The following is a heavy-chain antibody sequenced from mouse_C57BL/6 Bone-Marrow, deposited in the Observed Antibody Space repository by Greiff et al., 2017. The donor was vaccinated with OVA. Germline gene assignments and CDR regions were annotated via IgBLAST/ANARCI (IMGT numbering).Heavy chain of an antibody. CDR3: TDPLDYDSSRVRDWDFDV. CDR1: GYTFTDYD. J-gene: IGHJ1*03. D-gene: IGHD1-1*01. Sequence: QVQLQQSGAELVRPGASVTLSCKASGYTFTDYDMHWVKQTPVHGLEWIGAIDPETGGTASNQKFKGKAILTADKSSSTAYMELRSLTSADSAVSYFTDPLDYDSSRVRDWDFDVWGTGTTVTVSS. V-gene: IGHV1-15*01. CDR2: IDPETGGT.